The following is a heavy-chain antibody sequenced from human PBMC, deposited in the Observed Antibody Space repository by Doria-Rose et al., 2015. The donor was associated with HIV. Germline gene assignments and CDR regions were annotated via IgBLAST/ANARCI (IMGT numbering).Heavy chain of an antibody. CDR2: IFADDER. V-gene: IGHV2-26*01. CDR3: ARIKSSRWYHKYCLDF. J-gene: IGHJ4*02. D-gene: IGHD6-13*01. CDR1: GVSLSSPGMG. Sequence: QESGPVLVKPTETLTLTCTVSGVSLSSPGMGVSWIRQPPGKALEWLAYIFADDERSYITSLKSRLTISSGTSKSRVVRAMTDMDPVDTATYYCARIKSSRWYHKYCLDFWGQGTLVIVSA.